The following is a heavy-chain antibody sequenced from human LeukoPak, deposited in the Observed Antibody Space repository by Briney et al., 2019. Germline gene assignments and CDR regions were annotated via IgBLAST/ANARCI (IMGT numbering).Heavy chain of an antibody. CDR2: ISYDGSNK. J-gene: IGHJ4*02. CDR3: ARDGIYYYDSSGYYYYFDY. D-gene: IGHD3-22*01. CDR1: GFTFSSYA. V-gene: IGHV3-30-3*01. Sequence: GGSLRHSCAASGFTFSSYAMHWVRQAPGKGLEWVAVISYDGSNKYYADSVKGRFTISRDNSKNTLYLQMTSLRAEDTAVYYCARDGIYYYDSSGYYYYFDYWGQGTLVTVSS.